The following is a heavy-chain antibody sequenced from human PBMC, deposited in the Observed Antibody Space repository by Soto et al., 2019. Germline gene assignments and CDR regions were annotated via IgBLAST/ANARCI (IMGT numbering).Heavy chain of an antibody. CDR1: GFTFSSYA. Sequence: GGSLRLSCAASGFTFSSYAMSWVRQAPGKGLEWVSAISGSGGSTYYADSVKGRFTISRDNSKNTLYLQMNSLRAEDTAVYYCARGYCSGTSCYFQFFDYWGQGTLVTVSS. CDR2: ISGSGGST. CDR3: ARGYCSGTSCYFQFFDY. V-gene: IGHV3-23*01. D-gene: IGHD2-15*01. J-gene: IGHJ4*02.